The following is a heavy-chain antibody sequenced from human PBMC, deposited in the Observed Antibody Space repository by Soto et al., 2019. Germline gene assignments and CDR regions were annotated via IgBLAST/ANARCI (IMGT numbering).Heavy chain of an antibody. CDR2: ISYDGSNK. CDR1: GFTLSSYG. V-gene: IGHV3-30*18. D-gene: IGHD3-22*01. J-gene: IGHJ4*02. Sequence: GGSLRLSCAASGFTLSSYGMHWVRQAPGKGLEWVAVISYDGSNKYYADSVKGRFTISRDNSKNTLYLQMNSLRAEDTAVYYCAKDPPHYYDSSAQTNGGGVYWGQGTLVTVSS. CDR3: AKDPPHYYDSSAQTNGGGVY.